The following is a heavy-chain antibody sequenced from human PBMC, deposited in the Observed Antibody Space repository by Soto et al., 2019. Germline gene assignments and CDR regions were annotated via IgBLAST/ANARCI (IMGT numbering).Heavy chain of an antibody. CDR3: ARGLSRLQRVLH. Sequence: SETLSLTCAVYGGSFSGYYWSWIRQPPGKGLEWIGEINHSGSTNYNPSLKSRVTISVDTSKNQFSLKLSSVTAEDTAVYYCARGLSRLQRVLHWGKGTLVTVSS. J-gene: IGHJ4*02. V-gene: IGHV4-34*01. CDR1: GGSFSGYY. D-gene: IGHD4-4*01. CDR2: INHSGST.